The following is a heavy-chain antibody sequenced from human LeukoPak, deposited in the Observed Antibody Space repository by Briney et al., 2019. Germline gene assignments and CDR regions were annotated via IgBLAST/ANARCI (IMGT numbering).Heavy chain of an antibody. CDR1: GSTFSSYI. CDR2: ITTSGDNT. V-gene: IGHV3-23*01. J-gene: IGHJ4*02. D-gene: IGHD3-22*01. CDR3: AEVSSGNKFDF. Sequence: GGSLRLSCAASGSTFSSYIMAWVRQAPGKAPEWVSTITTSGDNTYYADSVKGRFTISRDNSKNTLYLQMNSLRAEDTAVYYCAEVSSGNKFDFWGQGTLVTVSS.